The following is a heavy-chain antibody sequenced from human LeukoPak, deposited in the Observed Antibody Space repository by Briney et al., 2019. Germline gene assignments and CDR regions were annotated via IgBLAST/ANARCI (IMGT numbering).Heavy chain of an antibody. CDR1: GGSFSGYY. Sequence: SETLSLTCAVSGGSFSGYYWSWIRQPPGKGLEWIGYIYHSGSTYYNPSLKSRVTISVDRFKNQFSLKLSSVTAADTAVYYCASSYDSSGYYYDYWGQGTLVTVSS. J-gene: IGHJ4*02. V-gene: IGHV4-34*01. CDR2: IYHSGST. D-gene: IGHD3-22*01. CDR3: ASSYDSSGYYYDY.